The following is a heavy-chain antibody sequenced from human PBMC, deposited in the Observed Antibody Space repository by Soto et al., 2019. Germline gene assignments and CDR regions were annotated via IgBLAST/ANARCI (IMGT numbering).Heavy chain of an antibody. J-gene: IGHJ6*02. CDR3: ARDASILWFGDYYYGMDV. Sequence: QVQLQESGPGLVKPSETLSLTCTVSGGSISSYYWSWIRQPPGKGLEWIGYIYYSGSTNYNPSLKSRVTISVDTSKNQFSLKLSSVTAADTAVYYCARDASILWFGDYYYGMDVWGQGTTVTVSS. D-gene: IGHD3-10*01. CDR2: IYYSGST. CDR1: GGSISSYY. V-gene: IGHV4-59*01.